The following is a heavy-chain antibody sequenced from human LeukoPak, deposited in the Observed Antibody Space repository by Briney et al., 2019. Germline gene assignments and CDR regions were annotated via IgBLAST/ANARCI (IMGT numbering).Heavy chain of an antibody. CDR3: ARVDTVVTPLDAFDI. Sequence: GGSLRLSCAASGFTFSSYAMHWVRQAPGKGLEWVAVISYDGSNKYYADSVKGRFTISRDNSKNTLYLQMNSLRAEDTAVYYCARVDTVVTPLDAFDIWGQGTMVTVSS. CDR2: ISYDGSNK. V-gene: IGHV3-30-3*01. J-gene: IGHJ3*02. D-gene: IGHD4-23*01. CDR1: GFTFSSYA.